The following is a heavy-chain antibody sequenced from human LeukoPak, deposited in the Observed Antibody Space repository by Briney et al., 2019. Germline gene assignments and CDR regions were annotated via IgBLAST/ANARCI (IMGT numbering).Heavy chain of an antibody. CDR2: IYYSGST. J-gene: IGHJ3*01. V-gene: IGHV4-39*07. CDR1: GGSISSSSYY. CDR3: AGSGWSFDAFDF. D-gene: IGHD6-19*01. Sequence: PSETLSLTCTVSGGSISSSSYYWGWIRQPPGKGLEWIGSIYYSGSTYYNPSLKSRVTISVDTSKNQFSLKLSSVTAADTAVYFCAGSGWSFDAFDFWGQGTMVTVSS.